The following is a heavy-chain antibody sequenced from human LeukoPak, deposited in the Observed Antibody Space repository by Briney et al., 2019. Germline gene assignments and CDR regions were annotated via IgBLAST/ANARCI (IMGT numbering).Heavy chain of an antibody. J-gene: IGHJ4*02. Sequence: GRSLRLSCAASGFSFNTFGMHWLRQAPGKGLEWVAVISYDGSNKYYADSVKGRFTISRDNSKNTLYLQMNSLRAEDTAVYYCAREGMQSPALDYWGQGTLVTVSS. CDR1: GFSFNTFG. CDR3: AREGMQSPALDY. D-gene: IGHD2-8*01. V-gene: IGHV3-30*19. CDR2: ISYDGSNK.